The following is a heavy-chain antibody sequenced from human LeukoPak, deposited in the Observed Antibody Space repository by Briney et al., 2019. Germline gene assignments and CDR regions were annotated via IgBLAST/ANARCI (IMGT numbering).Heavy chain of an antibody. CDR3: ARKDGDY. CDR1: GASISSFH. V-gene: IGHV4-4*07. CDR2: IYSSGST. Sequence: SETLSLTCAVSGASISSFHWTRFRQPAGRGLEWIGLIYSSGSTLYNPSLQSRVAMSVDMTKNQLSLKLTSVTAADAATYYCARKDGDYWGQGTLVTVSS. J-gene: IGHJ4*02.